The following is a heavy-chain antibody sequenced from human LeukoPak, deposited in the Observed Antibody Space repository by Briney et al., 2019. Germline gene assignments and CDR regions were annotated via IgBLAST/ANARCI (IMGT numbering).Heavy chain of an antibody. V-gene: IGHV1-18*01. CDR1: GHTFTSYG. CDR2: ISAYNGNT. Sequence: GASVKVSCKASGHTFTSYGISWVRQAPGQGLGWMGWISAYNGNTNYAQKLQGRVTMTTDTSTSTAYMEPRSLRSDDTAVYYCARGYKLGYCSGGSCYSSGDYWGQGTLVTVSS. CDR3: ARGYKLGYCSGGSCYSSGDY. D-gene: IGHD2-15*01. J-gene: IGHJ4*02.